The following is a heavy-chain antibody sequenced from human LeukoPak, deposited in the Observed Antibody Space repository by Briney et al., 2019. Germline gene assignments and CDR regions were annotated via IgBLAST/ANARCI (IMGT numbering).Heavy chain of an antibody. J-gene: IGHJ4*02. CDR2: INGDGSDT. D-gene: IGHD3-16*02. V-gene: IGHV3-74*01. CDR3: AKNVGSFRSPFDY. CDR1: GFYW. Sequence: GGSLRLSCAASGFYWMHWVRQAPGKGLVWVSRINGDGSDTYYADSVKGRFTISRDNSKNTLFLQMNTLGADDTAVYYCAKNVGSFRSPFDYWGQGTLVTVSS.